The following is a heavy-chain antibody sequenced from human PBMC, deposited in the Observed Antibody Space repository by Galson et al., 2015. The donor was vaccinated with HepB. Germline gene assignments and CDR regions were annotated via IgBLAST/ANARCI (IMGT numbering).Heavy chain of an antibody. CDR3: ARDLVSSSGWYSASTGMDV. CDR2: IWYDGSNK. V-gene: IGHV3-33*01. CDR1: GFTFSSYG. D-gene: IGHD6-19*01. Sequence: SLRLSCAASGFTFSSYGMHWVRQAPGKGLEWVAVIWYDGSNKYYADSVKGRFTISRDNSKNTLYLQMNSLRAEDTAVYYCARDLVSSSGWYSASTGMDVWGQGTTVTVSS. J-gene: IGHJ6*02.